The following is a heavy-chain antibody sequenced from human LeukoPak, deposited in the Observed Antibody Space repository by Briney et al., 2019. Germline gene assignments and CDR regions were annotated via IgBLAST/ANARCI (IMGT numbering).Heavy chain of an antibody. J-gene: IGHJ4*02. D-gene: IGHD4-17*01. CDR3: ARDLRTVTTDESDY. CDR2: ISSSSYT. Sequence: PGGSLRLSCAASGFTFSDYYMSWIRQAPGKGLEWVSYISSSSYTNYADSVKGRFTISRDNAKNSLYLQMNSLRAEDTAVYYCARDLRTVTTDESDYWGQGTLVTVSS. V-gene: IGHV3-11*05. CDR1: GFTFSDYY.